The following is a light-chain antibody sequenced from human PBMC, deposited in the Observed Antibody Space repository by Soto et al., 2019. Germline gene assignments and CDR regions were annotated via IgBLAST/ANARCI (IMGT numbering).Light chain of an antibody. V-gene: IGLV2-14*03. Sequence: QSVLTQPTSVSGSPGQSITISCTGNHNDIGTYGYVSWYQQHPGRAPRLLIHGVTTRPSGISGRFSASKSGLTASLTISGLQPEDEADYYCSSFTSNRIYVFGPGTKV. J-gene: IGLJ1*01. CDR2: GVT. CDR1: HNDIGTYGY. CDR3: SSFTSNRIYV.